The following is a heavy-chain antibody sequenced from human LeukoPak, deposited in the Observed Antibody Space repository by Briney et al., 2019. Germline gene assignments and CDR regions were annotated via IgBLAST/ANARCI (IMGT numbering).Heavy chain of an antibody. Sequence: PSETLSLTCTVSVGSISSYYWSWIRQTPGKGLEGIGYIYYSGSTNYNPSLKSRVTISVDTSKNQFSLKLSSVTAADTAVYFCARHGASGSYLYYFDYWGQGTLVTVSS. CDR3: ARHGASGSYLYYFDY. CDR1: VGSISSYY. J-gene: IGHJ4*02. D-gene: IGHD1-26*01. V-gene: IGHV4-59*08. CDR2: IYYSGST.